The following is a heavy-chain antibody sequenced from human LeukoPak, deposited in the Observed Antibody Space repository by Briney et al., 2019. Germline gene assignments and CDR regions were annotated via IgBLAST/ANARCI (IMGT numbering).Heavy chain of an antibody. CDR1: GFTFSSYS. Sequence: PGGSLRLSCAASGFTFSSYSMNWVRQAPGKGLEWVSSISSSSSYIYYADSVKGRFTISRDNAKNSLYLQMNSLRAEDTAVYYCARGYYDIPNPGFYYYYYMDVWGKGTTVTVSS. CDR2: ISSSSSYI. V-gene: IGHV3-21*01. CDR3: ARGYYDIPNPGFYYYYYMDV. D-gene: IGHD3-9*01. J-gene: IGHJ6*03.